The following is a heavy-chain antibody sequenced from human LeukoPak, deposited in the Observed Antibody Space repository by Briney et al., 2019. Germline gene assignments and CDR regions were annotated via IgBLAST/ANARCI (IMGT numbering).Heavy chain of an antibody. Sequence: PSETLPLTCAVYGGSFSGYYWSWIRQPPGKGLEWIGEINHSGSTNYNPSLKSRVTISVDTSKNQFSLKLSSVTAADPAVYYCASGRTYYYDSSGQSDDYWGQGTLVTVSS. D-gene: IGHD3-22*01. CDR3: ASGRTYYYDSSGQSDDY. CDR2: INHSGST. CDR1: GGSFSGYY. J-gene: IGHJ4*02. V-gene: IGHV4-34*01.